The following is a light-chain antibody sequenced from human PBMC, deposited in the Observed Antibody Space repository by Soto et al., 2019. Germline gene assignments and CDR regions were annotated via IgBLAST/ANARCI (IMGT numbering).Light chain of an antibody. Sequence: EILLTQSPATLSLSPGERATLSCRASQSVISYLAWYQQKPAQAPRLLIYDASNRATGIPARFSGSGSGTDFTLTISSLGPEDFAVYYCQHRSNWPETFGQGTKVEIK. CDR1: QSVISY. CDR2: DAS. V-gene: IGKV3-11*01. CDR3: QHRSNWPET. J-gene: IGKJ2*01.